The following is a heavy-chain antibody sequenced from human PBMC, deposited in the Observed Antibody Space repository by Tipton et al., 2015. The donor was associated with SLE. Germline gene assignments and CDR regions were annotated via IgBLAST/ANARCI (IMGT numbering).Heavy chain of an antibody. CDR2: IRGSGGST. CDR1: GFTFSSYA. CDR3: AKDLCPGIAAAGKVSFDY. Sequence: GSLRLSCADSGFTFSSYAMSWVRQAPGKGLEWVSAIRGSGGSTYYADSVKGRFTISRDNSKNTLYLQMNSLRAEDTAVYYCAKDLCPGIAAAGKVSFDYWGQGTLVTVSS. J-gene: IGHJ4*02. V-gene: IGHV3-23*01. D-gene: IGHD6-13*01.